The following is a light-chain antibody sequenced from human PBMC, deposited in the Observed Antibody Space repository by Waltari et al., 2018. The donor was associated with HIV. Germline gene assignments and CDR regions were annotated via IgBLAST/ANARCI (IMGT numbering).Light chain of an antibody. J-gene: IGLJ1*01. CDR1: RSHVGGYNF. CDR2: DVS. V-gene: IGLV2-14*03. Sequence: QSDLTQPASVSGSSGQSITISCTGTRSHVGGYNFVSWYKQHPGKAPKLMIYDVSNRPSGVSNRFSVSNSGNTASLTISGLQAEDEADYYCSSYTSSSTRVFGTGTKVTVL. CDR3: SSYTSSSTRV.